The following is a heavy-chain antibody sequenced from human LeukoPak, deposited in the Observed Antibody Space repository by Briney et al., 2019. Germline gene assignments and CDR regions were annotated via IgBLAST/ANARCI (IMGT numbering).Heavy chain of an antibody. CDR1: GFTFDDYA. J-gene: IGHJ2*01. D-gene: IGHD6-13*01. V-gene: IGHV3-9*01. CDR3: AKGGAAADNYWYFDL. CDR2: ISWNSGNI. Sequence: GGSLRLSCSASGFTFDDYAMHWVRQAPGKGLEWVSGISWNSGNITYGDSVKGRFTISRDNDKNSLYLQMNSLRTEDTALYYCAKGGAAADNYWYFDLWGRGTLVTVSS.